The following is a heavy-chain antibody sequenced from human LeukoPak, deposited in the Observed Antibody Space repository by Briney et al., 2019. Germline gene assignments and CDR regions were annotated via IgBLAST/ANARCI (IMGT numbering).Heavy chain of an antibody. J-gene: IGHJ4*02. Sequence: GRSLRLSCTASGFTFGDYAMTWVRQAPGKGLEWGGFIRGKGYGGTTEYAASVKGRFTISRDDSKSIAYLQMNSLKTEDTAVYYCTRSIRYMGERYYFDYWGQGTLVTVSS. D-gene: IGHD3-16*01. CDR2: IRGKGYGGTT. CDR1: GFTFGDYA. CDR3: TRSIRYMGERYYFDY. V-gene: IGHV3-49*04.